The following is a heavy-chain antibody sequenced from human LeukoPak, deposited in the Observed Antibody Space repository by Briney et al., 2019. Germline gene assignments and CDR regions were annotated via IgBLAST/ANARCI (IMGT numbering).Heavy chain of an antibody. J-gene: IGHJ4*02. V-gene: IGHV3-23*01. CDR3: AKGQWLRLYYFDY. Sequence: QPGGSLRLSCAASGFTFSSYAMSWVRQAPGKGLEWVSAISGSGGSTYYADSVKGRFTISRDNSKNTLYLQMNSLRAENTAVYYCAKGQWLRLYYFDYWGQGTLVTVSS. CDR1: GFTFSSYA. D-gene: IGHD5-12*01. CDR2: ISGSGGST.